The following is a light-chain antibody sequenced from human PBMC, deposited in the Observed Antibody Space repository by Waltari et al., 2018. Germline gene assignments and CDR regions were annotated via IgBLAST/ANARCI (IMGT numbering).Light chain of an antibody. J-gene: IGKJ1*01. CDR1: QSVGTS. CDR2: VAS. Sequence: VLTQSPGTLSLSAGERATLACRASQSVGTSLAWYQHKPGRAPRLLIYVASRRATGIPDRFSGSGSGTDFSLTISRLEPEDFAVYYCQHYVRLPATFGQGTKVEI. V-gene: IGKV3-20*01. CDR3: QHYVRLPAT.